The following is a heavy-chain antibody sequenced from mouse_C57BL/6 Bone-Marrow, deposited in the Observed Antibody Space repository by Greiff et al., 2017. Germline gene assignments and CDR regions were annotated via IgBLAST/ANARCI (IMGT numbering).Heavy chain of an antibody. V-gene: IGHV1-26*01. J-gene: IGHJ2*01. CDR3: ARDYYGSSWYFDY. D-gene: IGHD1-1*01. CDR2: INPNNGGT. Sequence: VQLQQSGPELVKPGASVKISCKASGYTFTDSYMNWVKQSHGKSLEWIGDINPNNGGTSYNRKLKGKATLTVDKSSSTAYMELRSLTSEDSAVYYCARDYYGSSWYFDYWGQGTILTVSS. CDR1: GYTFTDSY.